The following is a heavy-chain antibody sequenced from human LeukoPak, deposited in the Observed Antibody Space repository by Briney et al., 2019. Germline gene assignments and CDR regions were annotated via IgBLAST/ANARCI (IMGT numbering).Heavy chain of an antibody. CDR3: ARDGMGGIKAFDI. CDR1: GFTFSRYW. Sequence: GRSLRLSCAASGFTFSRYWMSWVRQAPGGGLGWVANIKHDGSQKYYVDSVKGRITISRDNAKNSLYLQTNSLRAEDTAVYYCARDGMGGIKAFDIWGQGTMVTVSS. D-gene: IGHD3-16*01. V-gene: IGHV3-7*05. J-gene: IGHJ3*02. CDR2: IKHDGSQK.